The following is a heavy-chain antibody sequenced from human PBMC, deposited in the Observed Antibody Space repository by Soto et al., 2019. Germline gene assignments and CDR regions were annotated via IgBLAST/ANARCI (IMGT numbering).Heavy chain of an antibody. J-gene: IGHJ6*02. Sequence: EVQLLESGGGLVQPGGPLSLSCSASGLTFSSFALTWARQAPGKGLEWVSVISDSGGGPYYADSVKGRFTISRDNSKNTLYMQMNSLRVEDTAVYYCAKSSLGDHYGMDVWGQGTTVTVSS. CDR1: GLTFSSFA. V-gene: IGHV3-23*01. D-gene: IGHD6-6*01. CDR2: ISDSGGGP. CDR3: AKSSLGDHYGMDV.